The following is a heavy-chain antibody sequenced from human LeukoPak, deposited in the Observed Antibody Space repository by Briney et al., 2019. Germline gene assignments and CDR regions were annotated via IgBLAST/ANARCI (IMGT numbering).Heavy chain of an antibody. Sequence: GRSLRLSCAASGFTFSSYAMHWVRQAPGKGLEWVSSISSSSSYIYYADSVKGRFTISRDNAKNSLYLQMKSLRAEDTAVYYCARGGSACDIWGQGTMVTVSS. J-gene: IGHJ3*02. CDR3: ARGGSACDI. CDR1: GFTFSSYA. D-gene: IGHD1-26*01. V-gene: IGHV3-21*01. CDR2: ISSSSSYI.